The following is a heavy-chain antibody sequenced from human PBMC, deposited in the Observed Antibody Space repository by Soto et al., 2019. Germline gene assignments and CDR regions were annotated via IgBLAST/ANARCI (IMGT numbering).Heavy chain of an antibody. J-gene: IGHJ4*02. CDR1: GFTFISYS. Sequence: GGSLRLSCAASGFTFISYSMNWVRQAPGKGLEWVSYISSSSSTIYYADSVKGRFTISRDNAKNSLYLQMNSLRAEDTAVYYCARDSIFGVVIFDYWGQGTLGTVFS. CDR2: ISSSSSTI. V-gene: IGHV3-48*01. D-gene: IGHD3-3*01. CDR3: ARDSIFGVVIFDY.